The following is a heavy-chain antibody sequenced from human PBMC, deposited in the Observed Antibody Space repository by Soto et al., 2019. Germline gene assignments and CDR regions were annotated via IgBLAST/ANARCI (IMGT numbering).Heavy chain of an antibody. V-gene: IGHV2-5*02. J-gene: IGHJ1*01. Sequence: QITLRESGPTLMKPTQTLALTCTFSGFSLSTPGVGVGWIRQPPGGALEWLALLYWDDAKHYSPSLKTRLTITKDTSKSQVVLTMTXMXXXXXXXXXXAXXXXXXXXXVCYTERHFQHWGQGSLLTVSS. CDR1: GFSLSTPGVG. D-gene: IGHD2-2*02. CDR2: LYWDDAK. CDR3: AXXXXXXXXXVCYTERHFQH.